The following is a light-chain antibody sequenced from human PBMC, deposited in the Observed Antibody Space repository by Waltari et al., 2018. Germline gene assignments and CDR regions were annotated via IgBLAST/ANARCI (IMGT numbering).Light chain of an antibody. J-gene: IGLJ1*01. CDR2: DVT. Sequence: QSALTQPHSVSGSPGQSVTIFCTGTSSDVGRYDYVSWYQQHPGKAPKLMICDVTKRPSGVPDRFSGSKSGNTASLTISGLQAEDEADYCCSRADSHTYVFGTGTKVTVL. CDR3: CSRADSHTYV. V-gene: IGLV2-11*01. CDR1: SSDVGRYDY.